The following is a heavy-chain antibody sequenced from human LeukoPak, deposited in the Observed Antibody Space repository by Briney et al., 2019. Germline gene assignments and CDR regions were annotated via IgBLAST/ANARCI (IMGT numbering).Heavy chain of an antibody. V-gene: IGHV3-48*01. Sequence: PRGSLRLSSAPSGFTSCSYSMNSVRPAPREGLEWVTYISSSSSTIYFADCVKGRFTISKDNAKNSLFMQMNSLRAEDTAVYYCAGGYPCGVWGKGTPVTVSS. CDR1: GFTSCSYS. CDR3: AGGYPCGV. CDR2: ISSSSSTI. D-gene: IGHD2-15*01. J-gene: IGHJ6*04.